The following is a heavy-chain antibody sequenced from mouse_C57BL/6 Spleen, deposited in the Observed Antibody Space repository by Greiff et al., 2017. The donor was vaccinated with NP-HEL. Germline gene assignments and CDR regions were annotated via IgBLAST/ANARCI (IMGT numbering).Heavy chain of an antibody. CDR2: IDPNSGGT. J-gene: IGHJ1*03. D-gene: IGHD1-1*01. Sequence: QVQLQQPGAELVKPGASVKLSCKASGYTFTSYWMHWVKQRPGRGLEWIGRIDPNSGGTKYNEKFKSKATLTVDQPSSTAYMHLSSLTSDDSAVYYCARDTTVVDYWYFDVWGTGTTVTVSS. CDR1: GYTFTSYW. V-gene: IGHV1-72*01. CDR3: ARDTTVVDYWYFDV.